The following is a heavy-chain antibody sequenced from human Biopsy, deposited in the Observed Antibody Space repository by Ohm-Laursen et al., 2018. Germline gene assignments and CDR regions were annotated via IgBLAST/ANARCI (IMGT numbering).Heavy chain of an antibody. Sequence: TLSLTCTVSGGSISSGGSYWSWIRQRPGKGLEWIGYIFNSANTYYNPSLKNLITISGDTPKNQFSLKLNSVTAADTAMYYCARGDYFDSNGYFWFDPWGQGTLVTVSS. CDR1: GGSISSGGSY. D-gene: IGHD3-22*01. V-gene: IGHV4-31*01. J-gene: IGHJ5*02. CDR2: IFNSANT. CDR3: ARGDYFDSNGYFWFDP.